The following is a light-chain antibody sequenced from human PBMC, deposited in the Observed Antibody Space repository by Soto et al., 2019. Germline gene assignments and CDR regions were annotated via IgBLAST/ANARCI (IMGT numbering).Light chain of an antibody. CDR3: QQRSNWQGAT. CDR2: GGS. CDR1: QSVSSN. J-gene: IGKJ4*01. V-gene: IGKV3-11*01. Sequence: DIVLTQSPGTLSLSPGERATLYCRASQSVSSNHLAWYQQKPGQAPRLLIYGGSNRATGIPARFSGSGSGTDFTLTISSLEPEDFAVYYCQQRSNWQGATFGGGTKVDIK.